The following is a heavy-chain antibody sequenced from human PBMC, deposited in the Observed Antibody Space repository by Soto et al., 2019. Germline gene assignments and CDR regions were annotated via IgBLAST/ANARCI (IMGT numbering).Heavy chain of an antibody. Sequence: PGGSLRLSCAASGFTFSSYAMTWVLQAPGKGLEWVSGISGSGGSTYYADSVKGRFTMSRDNSKNTMYLQMNSLRAEDPAVYYCETGVRSDYYYGMDVWGQGTTVTVSS. D-gene: IGHD3-22*01. CDR2: ISGSGGST. CDR3: ETGVRSDYYYGMDV. J-gene: IGHJ6*02. V-gene: IGHV3-23*01. CDR1: GFTFSSYA.